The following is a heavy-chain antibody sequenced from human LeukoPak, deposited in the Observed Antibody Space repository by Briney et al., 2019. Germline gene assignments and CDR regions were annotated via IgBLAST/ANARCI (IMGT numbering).Heavy chain of an antibody. V-gene: IGHV3-23*01. Sequence: PGGSLRLSCAASGLTLSNYAMSWVRQTPGKGLEWVSGISGSGGSTYCADSVKGRFIISRDNSKNTLYLQMNSLRAEDTAVYYCAKDWGAYSHGYRFDPWGQGTLVTVSS. D-gene: IGHD5-18*01. CDR3: AKDWGAYSHGYRFDP. CDR2: ISGSGGST. CDR1: GLTLSNYA. J-gene: IGHJ5*02.